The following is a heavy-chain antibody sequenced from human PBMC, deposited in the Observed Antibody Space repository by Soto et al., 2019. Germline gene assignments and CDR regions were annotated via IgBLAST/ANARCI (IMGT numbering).Heavy chain of an antibody. CDR2: INSDGSST. CDR1: GFTFSSYW. V-gene: IGHV3-74*01. Sequence: GGSLRLSCAASGFTFSSYWMHWVRQAPGKGLVWVSRINSDGSSTNYADSVKGRFTISRDNAKNTLYLQMNSLRAEDTAVYYCARRGYYEFGYYYGTDVWGQGTTVTVSS. D-gene: IGHD3-3*01. CDR3: ARRGYYEFGYYYGTDV. J-gene: IGHJ6*02.